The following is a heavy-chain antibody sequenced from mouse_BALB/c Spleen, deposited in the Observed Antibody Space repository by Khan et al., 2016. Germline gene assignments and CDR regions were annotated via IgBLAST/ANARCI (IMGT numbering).Heavy chain of an antibody. V-gene: IGHV14-3*02. CDR1: GFNIKDTY. Sequence: VQLKQSGAELVKPGASVKLSCTASGFNIKDTYMHWVKQRPEQGLEWIGRIDPANGNTKYDPKFQGKATITADTSSNTAYMQLSSLTSEDTAVYYCGRRYFSYWGQGTLVTVSA. CDR3: GRRYFSY. CDR2: IDPANGNT. J-gene: IGHJ3*01.